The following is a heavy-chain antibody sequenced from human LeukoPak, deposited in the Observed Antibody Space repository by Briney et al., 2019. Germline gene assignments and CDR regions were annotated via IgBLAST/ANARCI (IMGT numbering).Heavy chain of an antibody. J-gene: IGHJ4*02. CDR1: GYTFTGYY. CDR2: IIPIFGTA. D-gene: IGHD1-14*01. Sequence: ASVKVSCKASGYTFTGYYMHWVRQAPGQGLEWMGGIIPIFGTANYAQKFQGRVTITTDESTSTAHMELSSLRSEDTAVYYCARSPDPPYPEYYFDYWGQGTLVTVSS. CDR3: ARSPDPPYPEYYFDY. V-gene: IGHV1-69*05.